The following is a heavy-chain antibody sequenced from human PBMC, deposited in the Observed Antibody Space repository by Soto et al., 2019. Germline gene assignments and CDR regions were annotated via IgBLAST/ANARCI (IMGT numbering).Heavy chain of an antibody. J-gene: IGHJ4*02. CDR2: ISRDGSST. D-gene: IGHD6-13*01. V-gene: IGHV3-74*01. CDR1: GFHFDDYN. CDR3: SSPGYSESYDY. Sequence: GGSLRLSCAACGFHFDDYNMQWVRQAPGKGLEWVSLISRDGSSTSYADSVKGRFTISRDNAKKTLYLQMNSLRAEDTAVYYCSSPGYSESYDYWGQGTLVTVSS.